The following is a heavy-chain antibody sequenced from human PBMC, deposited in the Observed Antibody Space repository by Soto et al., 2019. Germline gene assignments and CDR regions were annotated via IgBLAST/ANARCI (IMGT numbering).Heavy chain of an antibody. Sequence: SETLSLTCTVSGGSISSGDYYWSWIRQPPGKGLEWIGYIYYSGSTYYNPSLKSRVTISVDTSKNQFSLKLSSVTAADTAVYYRARDQADGRSDYWGQGTLVTVSS. D-gene: IGHD4-17*01. V-gene: IGHV4-30-4*01. CDR3: ARDQADGRSDY. J-gene: IGHJ4*02. CDR2: IYYSGST. CDR1: GGSISSGDYY.